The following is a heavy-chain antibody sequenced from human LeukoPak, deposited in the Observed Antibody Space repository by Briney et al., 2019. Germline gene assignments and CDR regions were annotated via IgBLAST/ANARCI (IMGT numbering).Heavy chain of an antibody. D-gene: IGHD6-19*01. V-gene: IGHV1-3*01. CDR3: ASSYSSGWYPADY. CDR2: INAGNGNT. CDR1: GYTFTSYA. Sequence: ASVKVSCKASGYTFTSYAMHWVRQAPGQRLEWMGWINAGNGNTKYSQKFRGRVTITRDTSASTAYMELRSLRSDDTAVYYCASSYSSGWYPADYWGQGTLVTVSS. J-gene: IGHJ4*02.